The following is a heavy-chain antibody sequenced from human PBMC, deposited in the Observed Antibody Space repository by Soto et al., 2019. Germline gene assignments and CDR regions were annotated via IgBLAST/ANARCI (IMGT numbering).Heavy chain of an antibody. D-gene: IGHD6-13*01. Sequence: PGGSLSLSCAASGFTFSSYDMHWVRQATGKGLEWVSAIGTAGDTYYPGSVKGRFTISRENAKNSLYLQMNSLRAGDTAVYYCVKDESINWYSGHFRHWGQGTLVTVSS. CDR1: GFTFSSYD. J-gene: IGHJ1*01. CDR2: IGTAGDT. CDR3: VKDESINWYSGHFRH. V-gene: IGHV3-13*01.